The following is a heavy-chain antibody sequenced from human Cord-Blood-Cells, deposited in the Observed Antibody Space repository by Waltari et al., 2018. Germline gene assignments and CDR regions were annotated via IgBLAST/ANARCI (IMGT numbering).Heavy chain of an antibody. J-gene: IGHJ4*02. CDR2: ISYDGSNK. CDR3: AKDRDGGNFDY. D-gene: IGHD3-16*01. CDR1: GFTFSSYG. V-gene: IGHV3-30*18. Sequence: QVQLVESGGGVVQPGRSLRLSCAASGFTFSSYGMHWVRQAPGKGVEWVAVISYDGSNKDYADSVKGRFTISRDNSKNTLYLQMNSLRAEDTAVYYCAKDRDGGNFDYWGQGTLVTVSS.